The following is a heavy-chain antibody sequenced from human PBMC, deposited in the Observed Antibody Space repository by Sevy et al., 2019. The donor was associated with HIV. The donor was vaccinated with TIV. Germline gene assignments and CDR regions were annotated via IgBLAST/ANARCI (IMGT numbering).Heavy chain of an antibody. Sequence: GGSLRLSCAVSGFTFSSYWMSWVRQAPGKGLEWVANIKQDGNDKYYVDSVKGRFTISRDNAKNSLYLQMSSLRAEDTAVYYCARDLGSFYYYYMDVCGKGTTVTVSS. CDR2: IKQDGNDK. V-gene: IGHV3-7*01. CDR1: GFTFSSYW. D-gene: IGHD7-27*01. CDR3: ARDLGSFYYYYMDV. J-gene: IGHJ6*03.